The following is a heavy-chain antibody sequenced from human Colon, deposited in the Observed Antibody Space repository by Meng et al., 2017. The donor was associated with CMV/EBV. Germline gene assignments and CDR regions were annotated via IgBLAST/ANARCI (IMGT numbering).Heavy chain of an antibody. D-gene: IGHD3-16*02. Sequence: GGSLRLSCAASGFTFEDYYMGWIRQTPGKGLEWISFISNYGGDIKYADSVTGRFTISRDNSKNTLYLQMNSLRAEDTAVYYCARDLGLVVYWGQGTLVTVSS. CDR3: ARDLGLVVY. CDR1: GFTFEDYY. V-gene: IGHV3-11*05. J-gene: IGHJ4*02. CDR2: ISNYGGDI.